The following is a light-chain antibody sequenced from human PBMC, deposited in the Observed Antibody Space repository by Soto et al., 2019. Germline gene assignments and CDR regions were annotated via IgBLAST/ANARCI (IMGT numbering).Light chain of an antibody. V-gene: IGLV2-23*01. CDR3: CSYVGSTTVV. J-gene: IGLJ2*01. Sequence: QSALTQPASVSGSPGQSITISCTGTSSDVGSYNLVSWYQQHPGKAPKLMIYEGSERPSGVSNRFSGSKSGNTASLTISGLQAEDEADYYCCSYVGSTTVVFGGGTKVTVL. CDR2: EGS. CDR1: SSDVGSYNL.